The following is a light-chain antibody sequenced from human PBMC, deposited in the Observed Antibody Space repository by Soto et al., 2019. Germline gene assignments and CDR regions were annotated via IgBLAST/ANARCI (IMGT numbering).Light chain of an antibody. CDR1: ETFCSGC. CDR3: QHYGTTPWT. Sequence: DTVLTQSPATVSLSPGESVTLSCRDSETFCSGCLAWYQQKPGQSPRLLIYGASSRATGIPDRFSGSGSGTDFTLTISRLEPEDFAVYYCQHYGTTPWTFGPGTKVGIK. J-gene: IGKJ1*01. V-gene: IGKV3-20*01. CDR2: GAS.